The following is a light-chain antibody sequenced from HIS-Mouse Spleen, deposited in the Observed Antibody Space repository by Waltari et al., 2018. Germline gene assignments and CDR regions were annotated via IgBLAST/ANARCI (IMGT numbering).Light chain of an antibody. CDR3: CSYAGSSTCV. V-gene: IGLV2-23*01. J-gene: IGLJ3*02. CDR2: ESS. CDR1: SSDVGSYNL. Sequence: QSALTQPASVSGSPGQSITISCTGTSSDVGSYNLVSWYQQHPGKAPKLMFYESSKRPSVVTNRFSGSKSGNTSSLTISGLQAEDEADYYCCSYAGSSTCVFGGGTKLTVL.